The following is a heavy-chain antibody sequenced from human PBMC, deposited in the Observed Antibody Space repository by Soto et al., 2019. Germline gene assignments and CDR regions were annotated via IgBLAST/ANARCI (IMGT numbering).Heavy chain of an antibody. CDR1: GGTFSSYA. CDR2: IIPIFGTA. D-gene: IGHD4-17*01. J-gene: IGHJ5*02. Sequence: VKVSCKASGGTFSSYAISWVRQAPGQGLEWMGGIIPIFGTANYAQKFQGRVTITADESTSTAYLDLSSLRSEDTAVYYCAIGGDYFLSRSCFDPWGQGTLVTVSS. CDR3: AIGGDYFLSRSCFDP. V-gene: IGHV1-69*13.